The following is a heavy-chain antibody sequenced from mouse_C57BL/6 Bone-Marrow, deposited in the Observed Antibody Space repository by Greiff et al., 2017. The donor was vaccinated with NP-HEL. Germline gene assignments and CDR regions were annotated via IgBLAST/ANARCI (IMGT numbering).Heavy chain of an antibody. CDR1: GFTFSSYG. D-gene: IGHD2-4*01. CDR3: ASPYDYDVAWFAY. Sequence: EVHLVESGGDLVKPGGSLKLSCAASGFTFSSYGMSWVRQTPDKRLEWVATISSGGSYTYYPDSVKGRFTISRDNAKNTLYLQMSSLKSEDTAMYYCASPYDYDVAWFAYGGRGTLVTVSA. V-gene: IGHV5-6*01. CDR2: ISSGGSYT. J-gene: IGHJ3*01.